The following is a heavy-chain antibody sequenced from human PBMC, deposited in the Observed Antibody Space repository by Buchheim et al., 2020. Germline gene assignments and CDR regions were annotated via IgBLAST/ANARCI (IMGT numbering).Heavy chain of an antibody. CDR1: GSTFSSYW. CDR3: ARDHYGSGSYYMTGYGMDV. D-gene: IGHD3-10*01. Sequence: EVQLVESGGGLVQPGGSLRLSCAASGSTFSSYWMSWVRQAPGKGLEWVANIKQDGSEKYYVDSVKGRFTISRDNAKNSLYLQMNSLRAEDTAVYYCARDHYGSGSYYMTGYGMDVWGQGTT. CDR2: IKQDGSEK. J-gene: IGHJ6*02. V-gene: IGHV3-7*03.